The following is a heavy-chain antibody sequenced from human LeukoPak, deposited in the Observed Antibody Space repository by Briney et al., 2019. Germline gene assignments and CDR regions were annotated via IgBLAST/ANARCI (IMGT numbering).Heavy chain of an antibody. CDR1: GFTFSSYA. V-gene: IGHV3-30-3*01. CDR2: ISYDGSNK. Sequence: PGGSLRLSCAASGFTFSSYAMHWVRQAPGKGLEWVAVISYDGSNKYYADSVKGRFTISRDNSKNTLYLQMNSLRAEDTAVYYCASYQAVTYGMDVWGQGTTVTVSS. J-gene: IGHJ6*02. CDR3: ASYQAVTYGMDV. D-gene: IGHD4-17*01.